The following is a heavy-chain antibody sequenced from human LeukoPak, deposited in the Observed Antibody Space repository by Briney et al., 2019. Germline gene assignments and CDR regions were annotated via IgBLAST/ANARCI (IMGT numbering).Heavy chain of an antibody. J-gene: IGHJ3*02. V-gene: IGHV3-66*01. Sequence: GGSLRLSCAASGLTFRSYSMNLVRQAPGKGLEWVSVIYSGGTTYYADSVKGRFTISRDNSKKTLYLQMNSLRAEDTAVYYCARETGDDAFDIWGQGTMVTVSS. D-gene: IGHD7-27*01. CDR2: IYSGGTT. CDR3: ARETGDDAFDI. CDR1: GLTFRSYS.